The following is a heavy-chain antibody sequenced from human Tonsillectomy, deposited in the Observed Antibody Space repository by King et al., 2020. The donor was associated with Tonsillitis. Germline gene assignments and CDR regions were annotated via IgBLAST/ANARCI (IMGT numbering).Heavy chain of an antibody. Sequence: VQLVESGGGLVQPGGSLRLSCAASGFTFSGYSMNWVRQAPGKGLEWGSYISSSHDRISYADSVKGRFTISRDNAKNSLFLQMNNLTAEDTAVYYCAKLRTRGGDVWGQGTTVTVSS. CDR2: ISSSHDRI. D-gene: IGHD1-7*01. CDR3: AKLRTRGGDV. J-gene: IGHJ6*02. CDR1: GFTFSGYS. V-gene: IGHV3-48*01.